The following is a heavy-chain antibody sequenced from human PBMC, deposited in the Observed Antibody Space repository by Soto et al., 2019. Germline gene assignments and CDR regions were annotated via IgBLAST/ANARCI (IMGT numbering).Heavy chain of an antibody. CDR3: ARGHDSSGHSGYYYGMDV. D-gene: IGHD6-25*01. CDR2: INHSGST. J-gene: IGHJ6*02. CDR1: GGSFSGYY. Sequence: PSETLSLTCTVYGGSFSGYYWSWIRQPPGKGLEWIGEINHSGSTNYNPSLKSRVTISVDTSKNQFSLKLSSVTAADTAVYYCARGHDSSGHSGYYYGMDVWGQGTTVTVSS. V-gene: IGHV4-34*01.